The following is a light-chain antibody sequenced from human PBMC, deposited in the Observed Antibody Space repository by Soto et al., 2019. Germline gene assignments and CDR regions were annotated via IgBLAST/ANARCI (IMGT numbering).Light chain of an antibody. V-gene: IGLV2-14*01. J-gene: IGLJ3*02. CDR1: SSDIGQYNY. CDR2: DVS. Sequence: QSALTQPASVSGSPGQSVTISCTGTSSDIGQYNYVSWYQQHPGKAPKVMIYDVSNRPSGVPNRFSGSKSGNTASLTIAGLQAEDEADYYCTSYTSIDTLEFGGGTKLTVL. CDR3: TSYTSIDTLE.